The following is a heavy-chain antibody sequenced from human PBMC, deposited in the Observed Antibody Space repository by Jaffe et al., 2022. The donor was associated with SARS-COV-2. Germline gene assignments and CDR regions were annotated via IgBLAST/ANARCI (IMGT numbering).Heavy chain of an antibody. CDR2: IYYSGST. CDR3: ARVSTGALGWFDP. V-gene: IGHV4-59*01. D-gene: IGHD7-27*01. CDR1: GGSISSYY. Sequence: QVQLQESGPGLVKPSETLSLTCTVSGGSISSYYWSWIRQPPGKGLEWIGYIYYSGSTNYNPSLKSRVTISVDTSKNQFSLKLSSVTAADTAVYYCARVSTGALGWFDPWGQGTLVTVSS. J-gene: IGHJ5*02.